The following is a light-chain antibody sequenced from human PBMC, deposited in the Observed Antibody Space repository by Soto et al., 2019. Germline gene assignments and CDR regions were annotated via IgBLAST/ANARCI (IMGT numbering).Light chain of an antibody. CDR1: SSDVGGYNY. V-gene: IGLV2-14*01. CDR2: NVI. J-gene: IGLJ1*01. CDR3: SSYTSSSPFV. Sequence: QSALTQPASVSGSPGQSITISCTGTSSDVGGYNYVSWYQQHQGKAPKLMIYNVINWLSVVSNRVTGSKSGNTASLTISGIQAEDEADYYCSSYTSSSPFVFGTGTKLTV.